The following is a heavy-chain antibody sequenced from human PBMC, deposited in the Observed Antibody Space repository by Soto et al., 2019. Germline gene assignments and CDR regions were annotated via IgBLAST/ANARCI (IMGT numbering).Heavy chain of an antibody. J-gene: IGHJ4*02. CDR2: ISSSSSYI. Sequence: PGGSLRLSCAASGFTFSSYSMNWVRQAPGKGLEWVSSISSSSSYIYYADSVKGRFTISRDNAKNSLYLQMNSLRAEDTTVYYRAREERGSSQFDYWGQGTLVTVSS. CDR1: GFTFSSYS. CDR3: AREERGSSQFDY. V-gene: IGHV3-21*01. D-gene: IGHD1-1*01.